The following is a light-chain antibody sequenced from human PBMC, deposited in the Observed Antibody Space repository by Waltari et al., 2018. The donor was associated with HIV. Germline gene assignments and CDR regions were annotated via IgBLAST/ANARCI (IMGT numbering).Light chain of an antibody. CDR1: NANIRAGYA. CDR2: ANN. V-gene: IGLV1-40*01. CDR3: QSSDSSLYV. J-gene: IGLJ1*01. Sequence: QSVLTQPPSVSGAPGQRVTIPCTGSNANIRAGYAVPWFQQLPGTAPKLLIFANNNRASGVPDRFSGSKSGTSASLAITGLQAEDEADYYCQSSDSSLYVFGTGTTVTVL.